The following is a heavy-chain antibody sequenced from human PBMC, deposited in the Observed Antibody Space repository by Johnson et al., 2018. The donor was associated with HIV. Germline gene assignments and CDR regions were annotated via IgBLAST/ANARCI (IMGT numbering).Heavy chain of an antibody. CDR1: GFTFSSYG. CDR3: AREALDAFDI. J-gene: IGHJ3*02. CDR2: IWYDGSNK. V-gene: IGHV3-33*08. Sequence: QVQLVESGGGVVQPGRSLRLSCAASGFTFSSYGMHWVRQAPGKGLEWVAVIWYDGSNKYYVDSVKGRFTISRDNAKNSLYLQMNSLRAEDTAVYYCAREALDAFDIWGQGTMVTVSS.